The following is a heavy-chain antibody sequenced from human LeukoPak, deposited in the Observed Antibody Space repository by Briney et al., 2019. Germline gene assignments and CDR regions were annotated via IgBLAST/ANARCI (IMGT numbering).Heavy chain of an antibody. CDR2: INPNSGGT. V-gene: IGHV1-2*02. J-gene: IGHJ5*02. Sequence: ASVKVSCKASGYTFTGYYMHWVRQAPGQGLEWMGWINPNSGGTNYAQKFQGRVTMTRDTSISTAYMELSRLRSDDTAVYYCARGCSSSPTPLDWFDPWGQGTLVTVSS. D-gene: IGHD6-13*01. CDR3: ARGCSSSPTPLDWFDP. CDR1: GYTFTGYY.